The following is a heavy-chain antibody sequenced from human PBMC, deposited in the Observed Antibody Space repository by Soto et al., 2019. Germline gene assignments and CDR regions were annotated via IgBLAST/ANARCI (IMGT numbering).Heavy chain of an antibody. CDR3: ARGHSSSWLGPYYYYGMDV. J-gene: IGHJ6*02. CDR2: INHSGST. CDR1: GGSFSGYY. V-gene: IGHV4-34*01. D-gene: IGHD6-13*01. Sequence: SETLSLTCAVYGGSFSGYYWSWIRQPPGKGLEWIGEINHSGSTNYNPSLKSRVTISVDTSKNQFSLKLSSVTAADTAVYYCARGHSSSWLGPYYYYGMDVWGQGTTVTVSS.